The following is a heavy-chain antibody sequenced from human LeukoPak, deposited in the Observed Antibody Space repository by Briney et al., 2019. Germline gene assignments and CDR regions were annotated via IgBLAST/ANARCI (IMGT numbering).Heavy chain of an antibody. D-gene: IGHD3-10*01. J-gene: IGHJ5*02. CDR2: ISYDGSNK. CDR3: ARDHLVRGVIVGANWFDP. CDR1: GFTFSSYA. V-gene: IGHV3-30*04. Sequence: GGSLRLSCAASGFTFSSYAMHWVRQAPGKGLEWVAVISYDGSNKYYADSVKGRFTISRDNSKNTLYLQMNSLRAEDTAVYYCARDHLVRGVIVGANWFDPWGQGTLVTVPS.